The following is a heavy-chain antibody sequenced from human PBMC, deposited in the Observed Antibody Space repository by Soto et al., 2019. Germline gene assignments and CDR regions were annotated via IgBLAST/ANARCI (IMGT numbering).Heavy chain of an antibody. CDR3: AHGSGWLSDY. V-gene: IGHV2-5*02. CDR1: GFSLSSPAVG. Sequence: QITLKESGPTLVKPTQTLTLTCTFSGFSLSSPAVGVNWIRQPPGKALEWLALMYWDDDKPYSPSLRSRLTITKDTSQDQVVLTMTNVDPVDTATYYCAHGSGWLSDYWGQGTLVTVSP. D-gene: IGHD6-19*01. J-gene: IGHJ4*02. CDR2: MYWDDDK.